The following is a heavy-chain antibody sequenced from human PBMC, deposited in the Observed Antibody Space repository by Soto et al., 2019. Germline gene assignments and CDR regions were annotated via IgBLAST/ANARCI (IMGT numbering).Heavy chain of an antibody. CDR2: IGESGDF. J-gene: IGHJ4*02. V-gene: IGHV4-39*02. CDR3: AREGGYVDY. D-gene: IGHD1-1*01. Sequence: TLSLTCPVSGCPIRSSSHYWSWIRQSPGTGLEWIGSIGESGDFYYNPSLKSRVTISVDTSKNQFSLKLISVTGADSAIYYCAREGGYVDYWGQGTLVTVSS. CDR1: GCPIRSSSHY.